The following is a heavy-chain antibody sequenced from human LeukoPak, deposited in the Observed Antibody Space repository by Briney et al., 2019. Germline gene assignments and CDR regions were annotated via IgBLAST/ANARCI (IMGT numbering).Heavy chain of an antibody. CDR2: ISGSAYST. CDR3: AKEAGYSGYDYPDY. J-gene: IGHJ4*01. V-gene: IGHV3-23*01. Sequence: PGGSLRLSCAASGFTFSSYAMSWVRQAPGKGLEWVSGISGSAYSTYYADSVQGRFTISRDNSKNTLYLQMNSLRAEDTAVYYCAKEAGYSGYDYPDYWGHGTLVTVSS. CDR1: GFTFSSYA. D-gene: IGHD5-12*01.